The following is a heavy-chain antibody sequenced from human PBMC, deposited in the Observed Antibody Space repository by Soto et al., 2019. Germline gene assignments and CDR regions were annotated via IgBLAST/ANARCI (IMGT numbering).Heavy chain of an antibody. CDR1: GRSMSSNY. J-gene: IGHJ4*02. V-gene: IGHV4-59*01. D-gene: IGHD3-16*01. Sequence: PSGTLSLTCSVSGRSMSSNYWSWVRQSPDKGLEWLGYVFYGGTDYNPSLGGRVSMSVETSKSQFSLKLTSVTVADAAVYYCASYRGALYFESWGPGILVTVSS. CDR2: VFYGGT. CDR3: ASYRGALYFES.